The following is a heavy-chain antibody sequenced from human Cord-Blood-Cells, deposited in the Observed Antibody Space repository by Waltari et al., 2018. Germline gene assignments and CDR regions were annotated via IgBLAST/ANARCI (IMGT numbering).Heavy chain of an antibody. CDR3: ARDPPTPSSGGYYYY. D-gene: IGHD1-26*01. CDR2: ISSSSTI. J-gene: IGHJ4*02. Sequence: LEWVSSISSSSTIYYADSAKGRFTISRDNAKNSLYLQMNSLRAEDTAVYYCARDPPTPSSGGYYYYWGQGTLVTVSS. V-gene: IGHV3-48*04.